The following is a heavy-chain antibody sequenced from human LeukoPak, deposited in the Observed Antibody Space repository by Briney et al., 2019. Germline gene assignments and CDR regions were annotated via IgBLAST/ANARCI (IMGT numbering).Heavy chain of an antibody. CDR1: GGSFSGYY. D-gene: IGHD3-9*01. CDR2: INHSGST. J-gene: IGHJ4*02. Sequence: SETLSLTCAVYGGSFSGYYWSWIRQPPGKRLEWIGEINHSGSTNYNPSLKSPVTISVDTSKNQFSLKLSSVTAADTAVYYCARRMYYDILTGYYRPHYFDYWGQGTLVTVSS. V-gene: IGHV4-34*01. CDR3: ARRMYYDILTGYYRPHYFDY.